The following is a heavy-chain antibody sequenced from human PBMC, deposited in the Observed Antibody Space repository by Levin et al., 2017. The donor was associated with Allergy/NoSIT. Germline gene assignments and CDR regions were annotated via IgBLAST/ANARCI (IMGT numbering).Heavy chain of an antibody. D-gene: IGHD6-13*01. CDR3: ARLNIAGAFEI. V-gene: IGHV4-34*01. Sequence: SQTLSLTCAVYGGSFTNYYWNWIRQPPGKGLEWIGEINHSRSTYYNASLKSRLTISVDTSKNHFSLNLSSVTAADTAVYYCARLNIAGAFEIWGQGTLVTVSS. CDR1: GGSFTNYY. CDR2: INHSRST. J-gene: IGHJ3*02.